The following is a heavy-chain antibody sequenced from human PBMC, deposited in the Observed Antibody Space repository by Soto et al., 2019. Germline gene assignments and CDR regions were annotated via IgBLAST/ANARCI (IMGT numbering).Heavy chain of an antibody. D-gene: IGHD6-19*01. CDR1: GLTFSSYG. CDR3: AKDRQSDPY. J-gene: IGHJ4*02. Sequence: GGSLRLSCAASGLTFSSYGMHWVRQAPGKGLEWVAVISYDGSNKYYADSVKGRFTISRDNSKNTLYLQMNSLRAEDTAVYYCAKDRQSDPYWGQGTLVTVSS. CDR2: ISYDGSNK. V-gene: IGHV3-30*18.